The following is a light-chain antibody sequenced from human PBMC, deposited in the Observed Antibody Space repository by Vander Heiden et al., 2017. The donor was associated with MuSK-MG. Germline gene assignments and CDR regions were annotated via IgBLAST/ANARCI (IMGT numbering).Light chain of an antibody. V-gene: IGLV8-61*01. CDR2: NTN. J-gene: IGLJ3*02. CDR3: LLYMGTGSWV. CDR1: SGSVSTSSY. Sequence: QTVVTQEPSFSVSPGGTVTFTCGLTSGSVSTSSYPSWYQQTPGQAPRTLIYNTNLRSSGVPDRFSGSILGNKAALTITGAQADDESDYYCLLYMGTGSWVFGGGTKLTVL.